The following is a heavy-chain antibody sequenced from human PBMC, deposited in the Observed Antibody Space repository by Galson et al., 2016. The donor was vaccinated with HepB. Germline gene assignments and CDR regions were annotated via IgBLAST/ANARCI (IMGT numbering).Heavy chain of an antibody. J-gene: IGHJ3*02. Sequence: SLRLSCAASGFSISTYTMHWVRQAPGKGLEWISYISGSSAYVDYADSVKGRFTISRENAKNSLYLQMNSLRAEDTAVYYCARDRSRFSSGYYTGARDVFAIWGQGTVVTVSS. CDR2: ISGSSAYV. CDR1: GFSISTYT. D-gene: IGHD3-3*01. V-gene: IGHV3-21*01. CDR3: ARDRSRFSSGYYTGARDVFAI.